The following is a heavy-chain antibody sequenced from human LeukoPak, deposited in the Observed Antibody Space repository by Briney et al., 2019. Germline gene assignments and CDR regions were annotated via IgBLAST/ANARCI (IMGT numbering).Heavy chain of an antibody. CDR2: INYSGST. J-gene: IGHJ4*02. CDR3: AATKDPYYVDF. V-gene: IGHV4-59*03. D-gene: IGHD2-8*01. Sequence: SETLSLTCTVSGGSIGSYFWTWIRQSPGKGLEWIGYINYSGSTNYNPTRRFRVSVSKDTSEKQFSLKLSSVTAADTAVYYCAATKDPYYVDFWGQGTLITVAS. CDR1: GGSIGSYF.